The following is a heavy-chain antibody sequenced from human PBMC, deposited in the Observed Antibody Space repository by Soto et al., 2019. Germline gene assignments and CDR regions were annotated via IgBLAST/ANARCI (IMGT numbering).Heavy chain of an antibody. J-gene: IGHJ5*02. CDR1: GYTFTSYG. Sequence: ASVKVSCKASGYTFTSYGISWVRQAPGQGLEWMGWISAYNGNTNYAQKLQGRVTITRDTSASTAYMELSSLRSEDTAVYYCASHYYEALSWGQGTLVTVSS. D-gene: IGHD3-3*01. V-gene: IGHV1-18*01. CDR3: ASHYYEALS. CDR2: ISAYNGNT.